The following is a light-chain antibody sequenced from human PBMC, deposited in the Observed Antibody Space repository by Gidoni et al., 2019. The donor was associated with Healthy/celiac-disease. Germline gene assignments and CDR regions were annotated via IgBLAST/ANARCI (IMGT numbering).Light chain of an antibody. CDR2: LGS. J-gene: IGKJ1*01. CDR1: QGPLHSIGYNY. CDR3: MQALQTPWT. V-gene: IGKV2-28*01. Sequence: DIEMTQSPPSLHVTHGEPASIACRSSQGPLHSIGYNYLDWYLQKPGQFLQLLIYLGSNRASGVPDRVSGIGSGTDFTLKISRVEAVYVGIYYCMQALQTPWTFGQGTKVEIK.